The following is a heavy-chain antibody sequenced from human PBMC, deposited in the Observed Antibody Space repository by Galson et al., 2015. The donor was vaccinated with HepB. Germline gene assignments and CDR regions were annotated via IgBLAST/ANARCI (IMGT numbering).Heavy chain of an antibody. CDR2: INPNSGDT. CDR1: RFTFSDYY. J-gene: IGHJ5*02. CDR3: ARQGRGGYQLLYWFDP. D-gene: IGHD2-2*01. V-gene: IGHV1-2*02. Sequence: SVKVSCKASRFTFSDYYMHWVRQAPGQGLEWMGWINPNSGDTKYAQKFQDRVTLTRDTSISTASMDLSSLKCDDTALYYCARQGRGGYQLLYWFDPWGQGTLVTVS.